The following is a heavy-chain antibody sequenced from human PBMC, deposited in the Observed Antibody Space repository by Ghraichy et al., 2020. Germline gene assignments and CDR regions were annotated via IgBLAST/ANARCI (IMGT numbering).Heavy chain of an antibody. Sequence: GGSLRLSCAASGFTFNAYWMSWVRQAPGKGLEWVANIKQDGSERYYVDSVKGRFTISRDNAKNSLYLQMNSLRAEDTAVYYCARARHHADYWGQGTLVTVSS. V-gene: IGHV3-7*03. J-gene: IGHJ4*02. CDR3: ARARHHADY. D-gene: IGHD1-14*01. CDR1: GFTFNAYW. CDR2: IKQDGSER.